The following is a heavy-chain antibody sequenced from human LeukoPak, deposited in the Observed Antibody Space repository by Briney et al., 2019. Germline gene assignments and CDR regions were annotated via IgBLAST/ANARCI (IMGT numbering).Heavy chain of an antibody. Sequence: SETLSLTCTVSGGSISSYYWSWIRQPAGKGLEWIGRIYTSGSTNYNPSLKSRVTMSVDTSKNQFSLKLSSVTAADTAVYYCARDIRSSSWYYFDYWGQGTLVTVSS. CDR1: GGSISSYY. CDR3: ARDIRSSSWYYFDY. J-gene: IGHJ4*02. V-gene: IGHV4-4*07. D-gene: IGHD6-13*01. CDR2: IYTSGST.